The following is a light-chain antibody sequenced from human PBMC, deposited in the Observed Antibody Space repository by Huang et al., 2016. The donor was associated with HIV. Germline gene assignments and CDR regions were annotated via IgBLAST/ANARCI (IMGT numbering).Light chain of an antibody. CDR3: QQYDKSPPT. J-gene: IGKJ5*01. CDR1: QDIINY. Sequence: DIQMTQSPSSLSASVGDRVTITCQASQDIINYLNWYQQKPGKAPKLLIYDASNLETGVPSRFSGSGSGTDFTLTISSLQPEDFATYYCQQYDKSPPTFGPGTRLDIK. CDR2: DAS. V-gene: IGKV1-33*01.